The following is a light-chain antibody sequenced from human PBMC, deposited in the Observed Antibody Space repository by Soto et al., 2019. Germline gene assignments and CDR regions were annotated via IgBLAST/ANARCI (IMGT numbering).Light chain of an antibody. V-gene: IGKV3-20*01. CDR1: QGVSNNY. J-gene: IGKJ1*01. CDR2: GAA. Sequence: EIVLTQSPGTLSLSPGEGATLSCRASQGVSNNYLGWYQQKPGQAPRLLMYGAANRAAGIPGRFSGSGSGTGFTLTISSLEPEDFAGYYCQQYGSSPWTFGQGTKVEIK. CDR3: QQYGSSPWT.